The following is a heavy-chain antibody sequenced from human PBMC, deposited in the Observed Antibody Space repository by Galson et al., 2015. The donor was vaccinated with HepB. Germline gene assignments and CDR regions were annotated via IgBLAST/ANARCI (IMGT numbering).Heavy chain of an antibody. CDR2: IRSKPFGGAT. V-gene: IGHV3-49*04. D-gene: IGHD6-13*01. CDR3: VRRSSSWEYYYGMDV. CDR1: GFTFGDSA. J-gene: IGHJ6*02. Sequence: SLRLSCAASGFTFGDSALTWVRQAPGKGLEWISFIRSKPFGGATEYAASVKGRFTISSDDSKSIAYLQMNGLKTEDTAVYYCVRRSSSWEYYYGMDVWGQGTTVTVSS.